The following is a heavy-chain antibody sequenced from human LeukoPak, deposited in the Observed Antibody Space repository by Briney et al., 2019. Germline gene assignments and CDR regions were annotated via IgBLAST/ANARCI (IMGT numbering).Heavy chain of an antibody. D-gene: IGHD6-6*01. CDR1: GGSISSYY. CDR2: IYYSGST. CDR3: ARDLWGSSLYYYYYSAMDV. J-gene: IGHJ6*02. V-gene: IGHV4-59*01. Sequence: PSETLSLTCTVSGGSISSYYWSWIRQPPGKGLEWIGYIYYSGSTNYNPSLKSRVTISVDTSKNQFSLKLSSVTAADTAVYYCARDLWGSSLYYYYYSAMDVWGHGTAVTVSS.